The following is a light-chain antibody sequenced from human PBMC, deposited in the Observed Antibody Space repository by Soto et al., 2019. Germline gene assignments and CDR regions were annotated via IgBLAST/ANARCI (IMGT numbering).Light chain of an antibody. CDR1: SSDVGSYNL. J-gene: IGLJ1*01. CDR2: EGS. Sequence: QSALTQPASVSGSPGQSITISCTGTSSDVGSYNLVSWYQQHPGKAPKLMIYEGSKRPSGVSNRFSGSKSGNTASLTISGLQAGDEADYYCCSYPGSSTFCVFGTGTKLTVL. CDR3: CSYPGSSTFCV. V-gene: IGLV2-23*01.